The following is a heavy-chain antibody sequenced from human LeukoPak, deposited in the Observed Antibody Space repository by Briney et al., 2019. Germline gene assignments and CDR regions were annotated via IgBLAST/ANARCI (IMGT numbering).Heavy chain of an antibody. V-gene: IGHV3-33*01. CDR3: ARDYHFGSGQEYYYYGMGV. D-gene: IGHD3-3*02. CDR1: GFHFSSCD. J-gene: IGHJ6*02. CDR2: IWYDGSNK. Sequence: QPWRALRLSCAAAGFHFSSCDMHLDRQDPDKEQQSVAVIWYDGSNKYYADCLKVRFTICRDNSKNTLYLQMNSLRAEDTAVYYCARDYHFGSGQEYYYYGMGVWGQGTTVTVSS.